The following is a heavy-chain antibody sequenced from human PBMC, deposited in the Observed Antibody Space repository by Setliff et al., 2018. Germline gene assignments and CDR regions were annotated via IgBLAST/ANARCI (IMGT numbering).Heavy chain of an antibody. V-gene: IGHV3-48*03. CDR1: GFTFSSYE. Sequence: GGSLRLSCAASGFTFSSYEMNWVRLAPGKGLEWVSYISSSGSTIYYADSVKGRFTISRDNAKNSLYLQMNSLRAEDTAVYYCASLFAGDFDYWGQGTLVTVSS. J-gene: IGHJ4*02. CDR2: ISSSGSTI. CDR3: ASLFAGDFDY.